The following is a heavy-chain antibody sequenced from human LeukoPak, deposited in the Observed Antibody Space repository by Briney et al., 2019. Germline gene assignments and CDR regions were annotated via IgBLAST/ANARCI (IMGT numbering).Heavy chain of an antibody. Sequence: GGSLRLSCAASGFIFSIYGMHWVRQAPGKGLEWVAIISDDGSNKYFADSVKGRFTVSRDNSKNTLYLQMNSLRPEDTAMYYCAKLGIVGSGWDFWYFDLWGRGTLVTVSS. D-gene: IGHD6-19*01. J-gene: IGHJ2*01. V-gene: IGHV3-30*18. CDR3: AKLGIVGSGWDFWYFDL. CDR2: ISDDGSNK. CDR1: GFIFSIYG.